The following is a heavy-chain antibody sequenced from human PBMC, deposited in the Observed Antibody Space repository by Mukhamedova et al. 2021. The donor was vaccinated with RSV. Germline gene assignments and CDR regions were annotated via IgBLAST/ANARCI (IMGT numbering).Heavy chain of an antibody. D-gene: IGHD3-10*01. J-gene: IGHJ4*02. CDR3: AKALWFGDSIVLDY. V-gene: IGHV3-23*01. Sequence: RDNSKNTLYLQMNSLRAEDTAVYYCAKALWFGDSIVLDYWGQGTLVTVSS.